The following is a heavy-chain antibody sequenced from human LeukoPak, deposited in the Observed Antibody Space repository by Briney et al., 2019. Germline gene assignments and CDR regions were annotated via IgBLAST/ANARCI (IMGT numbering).Heavy chain of an antibody. V-gene: IGHV1-18*01. J-gene: IGHJ6*03. CDR2: ISAYNGNT. CDR1: GYTFTSYG. CDR3: ARTGYCSSTSCYYYYYYMDV. D-gene: IGHD2-2*01. Sequence: ASVKVSCKASGYTFTSYGISWVRQAPGQGLEWMGWISAYNGNTNYAQKLQGRVTMTTDTSTSIAYMELRSLRSDDTAVYYCARTGYCSSTSCYYYYYYMDVWGKGTTVTVSS.